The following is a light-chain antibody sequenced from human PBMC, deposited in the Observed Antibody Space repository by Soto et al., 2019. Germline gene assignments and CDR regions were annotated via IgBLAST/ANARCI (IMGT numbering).Light chain of an antibody. Sequence: QSALTQPPSASGSPGQSVTISCTGTTSDIGAYNYVSWYQHHPGKAPKLIIYEVTNRPSGVSNRFSGSKSGDTASLTISGLQAEDEAGYYCISYTSSSSPYVFGIGTKVTVL. J-gene: IGLJ1*01. CDR2: EVT. V-gene: IGLV2-14*01. CDR3: ISYTSSSSPYV. CDR1: TSDIGAYNY.